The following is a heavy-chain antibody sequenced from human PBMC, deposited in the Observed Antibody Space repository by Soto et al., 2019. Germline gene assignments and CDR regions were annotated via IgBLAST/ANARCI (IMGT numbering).Heavy chain of an antibody. Sequence: QVQLVESGGGVVQPGRSLRLSCAASGFTFSSYAMHWVRQAPGKGLEWVAVISYDGSNKYYADSVKGRFTISRDNSKNTLYLQMNSLRAEDTAVYYCASGGWPSGSAVAGTLDYWGQGTLVTVSS. CDR3: ASGGWPSGSAVAGTLDY. V-gene: IGHV3-30-3*01. CDR1: GFTFSSYA. CDR2: ISYDGSNK. D-gene: IGHD6-19*01. J-gene: IGHJ4*02.